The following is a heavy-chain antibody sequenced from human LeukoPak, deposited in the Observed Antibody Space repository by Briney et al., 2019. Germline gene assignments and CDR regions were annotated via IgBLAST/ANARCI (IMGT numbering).Heavy chain of an antibody. CDR2: INHSGGT. Sequence: SETLSLTCAVYGGSFSGYYWSWIRQPPGKGLEWIGEINHSGGTNYNPSLKSRVTISVDTSKNQFSLKLSSVTAADTAVYYCARVIERGYCSSTSCFDAFDIWGQGTMVTVSS. V-gene: IGHV4-34*01. D-gene: IGHD2-2*01. CDR1: GGSFSGYY. CDR3: ARVIERGYCSSTSCFDAFDI. J-gene: IGHJ3*02.